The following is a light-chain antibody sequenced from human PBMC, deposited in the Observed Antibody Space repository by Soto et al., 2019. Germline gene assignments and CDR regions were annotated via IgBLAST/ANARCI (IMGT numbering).Light chain of an antibody. J-gene: IGLJ2*01. CDR2: EVS. Sequence: QSALTQPASVSGSPGQSITISCTGTSSDVGGYNYVSWYQQHPGKAPKLMIYEVSNRPSGVSNRFSGSKSGNTAPLTISGLQAEDEADYYCSAYTGSSTLIFGGGTKLTVL. CDR3: SAYTGSSTLI. V-gene: IGLV2-14*01. CDR1: SSDVGGYNY.